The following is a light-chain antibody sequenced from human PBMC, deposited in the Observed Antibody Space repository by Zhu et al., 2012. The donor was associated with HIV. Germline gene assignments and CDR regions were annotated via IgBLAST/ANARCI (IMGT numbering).Light chain of an antibody. Sequence: DIQLTQSPSFLSASAGDRVTITCRASQDISSDLAWYQQTPGKAPKLLISAASTLQVGVPSTFSGSGSGTEFTLTISGLQPEDSATYHCQQLNSYPHTFGQGTKVEI. CDR2: AAS. V-gene: IGKV1-9*01. CDR1: QDISSD. CDR3: QQLNSYPHT. J-gene: IGKJ2*01.